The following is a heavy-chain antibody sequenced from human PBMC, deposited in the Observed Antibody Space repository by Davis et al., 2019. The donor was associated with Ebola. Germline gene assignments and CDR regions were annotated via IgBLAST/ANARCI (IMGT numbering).Heavy chain of an antibody. D-gene: IGHD3-10*01. V-gene: IGHV1-69*13. Sequence: SVKVSCKASGYTFTSYYMHWVRQAPGQGLEWMGGIIPIFGTANYAQKFQGRVTITADESTSTAYMELSSLRSEDTAVYYCARAGAGYGSGSYHPLVGYYMDVWGKGTTVTVSS. CDR1: GYTFTSYY. CDR2: IIPIFGTA. CDR3: ARAGAGYGSGSYHPLVGYYMDV. J-gene: IGHJ6*03.